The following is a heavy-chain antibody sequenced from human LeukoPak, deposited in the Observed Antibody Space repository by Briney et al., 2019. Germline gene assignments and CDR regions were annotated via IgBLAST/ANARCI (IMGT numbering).Heavy chain of an antibody. CDR1: GFTFSSYA. V-gene: IGHV3-23*01. CDR2: ISGSGGNT. D-gene: IGHD2-15*01. Sequence: GGSPRLSCAASGFTFSSYAMSWVRQAPGKGLEWVSAISGSGGNTYYADSVKGRFTISRDNSKNTLYLQMNSLRAEDTAVYYCAKDQSLVVVAATAFDYWGQGTLVTVSS. CDR3: AKDQSLVVVAATAFDY. J-gene: IGHJ4*02.